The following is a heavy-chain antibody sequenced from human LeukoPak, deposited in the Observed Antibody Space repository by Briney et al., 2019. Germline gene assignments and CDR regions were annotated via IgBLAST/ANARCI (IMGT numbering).Heavy chain of an antibody. D-gene: IGHD3-10*01. CDR1: GGSFSGYY. J-gene: IGHJ4*02. V-gene: IGHV4-34*01. CDR3: ASRGIYGSGPDPFDY. Sequence: PSETLSLTCAVYGGSFSGYYWSWIRQPPGKGLEWIGEINHSGSTNYNPSLKSRVTISVDTSKNQFSLKLSSVTAADTAVYYCASRGIYGSGPDPFDYWGQGTLVTVSS. CDR2: INHSGST.